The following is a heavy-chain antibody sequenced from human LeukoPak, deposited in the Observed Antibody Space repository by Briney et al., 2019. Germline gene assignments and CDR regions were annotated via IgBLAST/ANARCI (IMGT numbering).Heavy chain of an antibody. CDR1: GGSISSGSYY. J-gene: IGHJ6*02. CDR2: IYTSGST. Sequence: SQTLSLTCTVSGGSISSGSYYWSWIRQPAGKGLEWIGRIYTSGSTNYNPSLKSRVTISVDTSKNQFSLKLGSVTAADTAVYYCARDREDIVVVPAAMGNYYYYGMDVWGQGTTVTVSS. V-gene: IGHV4-61*02. CDR3: ARDREDIVVVPAAMGNYYYYGMDV. D-gene: IGHD2-2*01.